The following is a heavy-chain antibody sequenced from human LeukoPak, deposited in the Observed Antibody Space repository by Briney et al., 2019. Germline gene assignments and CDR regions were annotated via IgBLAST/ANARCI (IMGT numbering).Heavy chain of an antibody. D-gene: IGHD3-10*01. CDR3: ARDIISRSVRGVIIPYYYYGMDV. V-gene: IGHV3-30*03. CDR1: GFTFSSYG. J-gene: IGHJ6*02. CDR2: ISYDGSNK. Sequence: RSGGSLRLSCAASGFTFSSYGMHWVRQAPGKGLEWVAVISYDGSNKYYADSVKGRFTISRDNSKNTLYLQMNSLRAEDTAVYYCARDIISRSVRGVIIPYYYYGMDVWGQGTTVTVSS.